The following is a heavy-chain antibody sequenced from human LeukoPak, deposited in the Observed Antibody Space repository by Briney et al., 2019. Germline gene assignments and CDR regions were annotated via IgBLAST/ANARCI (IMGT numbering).Heavy chain of an antibody. Sequence: VGSLRLSCAASGFSFSSYSMNWVRQAPGKGLEWVSSVSNSGDYIHYEDSINGRCTTSRDKAKNSLNLQMNSLTAEDTAVYYCARALIGYYFDYWGQGTLVTASS. V-gene: IGHV3-21*06. CDR3: ARALIGYYFDY. J-gene: IGHJ4*02. CDR2: VSNSGDYI. CDR1: GFSFSSYS. D-gene: IGHD2-8*01.